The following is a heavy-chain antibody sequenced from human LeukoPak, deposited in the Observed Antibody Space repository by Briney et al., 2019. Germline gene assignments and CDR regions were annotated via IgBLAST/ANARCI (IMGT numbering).Heavy chain of an antibody. V-gene: IGHV3-23*01. D-gene: IGHD3-22*01. CDR3: ARASYYDSSSGY. Sequence: QPGGSLRLSCAASGFTFNYYGLSWVRQAPGKGLEWVSGFGHNGGITYSDSVKGRFTISRDNSKNTLFLQMNSLRAEDTAVYYCARASYYDSSSGYWDQGTLVTVSS. CDR1: GFTFNYYG. CDR2: FGHNGGIT. J-gene: IGHJ4*02.